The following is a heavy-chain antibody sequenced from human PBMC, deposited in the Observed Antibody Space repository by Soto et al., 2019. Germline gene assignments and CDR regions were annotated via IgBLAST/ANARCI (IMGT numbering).Heavy chain of an antibody. D-gene: IGHD2-8*02. CDR1: GGSISSGDYY. J-gene: IGHJ4*02. V-gene: IGHV4-30-2*01. Sequence: SETLSLTCTLSGGSISSGDYYWSWIRQPPVKGLEWIGEINHSGSTHYNPSLKSRVTISVDTSKNQFSLKLTSVTAADTAVYYCARDKITGLFDYWGQGTLVTVSS. CDR3: ARDKITGLFDY. CDR2: INHSGST.